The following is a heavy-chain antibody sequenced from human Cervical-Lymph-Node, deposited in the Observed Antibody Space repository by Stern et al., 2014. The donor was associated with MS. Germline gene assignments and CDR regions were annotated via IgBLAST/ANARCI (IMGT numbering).Heavy chain of an antibody. CDR1: GGTFSYYA. D-gene: IGHD3-22*01. V-gene: IGHV1-69*12. CDR2: IIPIVGIA. J-gene: IGHJ4*02. Sequence: QDQLVQSGAEVKKPGSSVKVSCTASGGTFSYYAINWVRQAPGQGPEWMGGIIPIVGIANYAQKFQGRATITADEPTRTAYMELSSLRSDDTAVYYCARDRRHYDTSGGYYFDSWGQGTLVTVSS. CDR3: ARDRRHYDTSGGYYFDS.